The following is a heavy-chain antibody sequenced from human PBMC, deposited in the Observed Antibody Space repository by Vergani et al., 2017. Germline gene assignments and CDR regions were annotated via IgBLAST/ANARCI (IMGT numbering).Heavy chain of an antibody. CDR2: IWSNGVNK. CDR3: VREPAPFDAFDV. V-gene: IGHV3-33*01. CDR1: GFTFTDYG. J-gene: IGHJ3*01. Sequence: QAQLVESGGGVVQPGSSLRLSCAASGFTFTDYGMHWVRQAPGKGLEWVAVIWSNGVNKSYADSVRGRFTFSRDNSRYTLDLQMDSLRAEDTAVYHCVREPAPFDAFDVWGQGTMVTVSS.